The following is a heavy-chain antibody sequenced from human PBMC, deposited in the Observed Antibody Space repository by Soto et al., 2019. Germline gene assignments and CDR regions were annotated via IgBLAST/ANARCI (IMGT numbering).Heavy chain of an antibody. J-gene: IGHJ4*02. CDR1: QFTFSRYN. CDR3: ARGSPYDYGVDEWDLDS. Sequence: DVQLVESGGGLVKPGGSLRLSCEASQFTFSRYNMYWVRQAPGKGLEWVSTISGTSTYIYYTESLRGRFTVSRDNDKNSLYLQMNSMRVEDTAVYYCARGSPYDYGVDEWDLDSWGQGTLVTVSS. V-gene: IGHV3-21*02. D-gene: IGHD5-12*01. CDR2: ISGTSTYI.